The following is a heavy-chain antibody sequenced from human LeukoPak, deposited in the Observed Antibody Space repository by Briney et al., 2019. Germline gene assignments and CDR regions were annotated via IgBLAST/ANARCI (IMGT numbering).Heavy chain of an antibody. V-gene: IGHV1-2*02. CDR2: INPNSGGT. Sequence: ASVKVSCKASGYTFTGYYMHWVRQAPGQGLEWMGWINPNSGGTNYAQKFQGRVTMTRNTSISTAYMELSSLRSEDTAVYYCARGPYYGSGTPNWFDPWGQGTLVTVSS. D-gene: IGHD3-10*01. CDR1: GYTFTGYY. J-gene: IGHJ5*02. CDR3: ARGPYYGSGTPNWFDP.